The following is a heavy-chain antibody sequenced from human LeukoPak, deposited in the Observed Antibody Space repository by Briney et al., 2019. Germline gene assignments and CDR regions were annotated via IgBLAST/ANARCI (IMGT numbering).Heavy chain of an antibody. CDR3: ARHYGRGYSYYYYYMDV. J-gene: IGHJ6*03. V-gene: IGHV4-39*01. D-gene: IGHD2-15*01. CDR1: GGSIISSSYY. CDR2: IYYSGST. Sequence: SETLSLTCTVSGGSIISSSYYWGWIRQPPGKGLAWIGRIYYSGSTYYNPSLKSRVTISVDTSKNQFSLKLSSVTAADTAVYYCARHYGRGYSYYYYYMDVWGKGTTVTISS.